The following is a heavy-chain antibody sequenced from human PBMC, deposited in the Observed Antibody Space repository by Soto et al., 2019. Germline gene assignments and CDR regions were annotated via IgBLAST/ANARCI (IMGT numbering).Heavy chain of an antibody. Sequence: ASVKVSCKASGYLFTAYSMHWVRLAPGQGLEWMGVVNPSGGSTKYAQNFQGRVTVTRDTSTNTIYMELSSLRSDDTAIYYCAREENCSGGTCYSVYLHRWGQGTLVTVSS. V-gene: IGHV1-46*01. CDR3: AREENCSGGTCYSVYLHR. CDR1: GYLFTAYS. CDR2: VNPSGGST. J-gene: IGHJ1*01. D-gene: IGHD2-15*01.